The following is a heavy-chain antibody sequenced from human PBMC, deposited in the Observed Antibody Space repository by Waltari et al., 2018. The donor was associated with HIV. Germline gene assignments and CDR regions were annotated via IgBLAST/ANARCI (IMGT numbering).Heavy chain of an antibody. CDR1: GFHFSEYN. CDR2: SNWNGDDL. D-gene: IGHD3-10*01. Sequence: EAQLLESGGGVVRPGGSLRLSCVGSGFHFSEYNINWVRQAPGVGLEWVASSNWNGDDLRYADSVKGRFLVSRDNTQDSLHLRMSSLRPEDTAQYFCARDGAYSYFGFDVWGQG. V-gene: IGHV3-20*04. CDR3: ARDGAYSYFGFDV. J-gene: IGHJ6*02.